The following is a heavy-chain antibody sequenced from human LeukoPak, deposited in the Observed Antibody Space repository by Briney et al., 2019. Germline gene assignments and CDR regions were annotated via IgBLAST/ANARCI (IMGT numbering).Heavy chain of an antibody. D-gene: IGHD3-10*01. Sequence: GGSLRPSCAASGFTFSGYAMNWVRQAPGRGLEWVSAVGGSGSSTYYADSVKGRFTISRDNSKNTLFLQMNSLTAEDTAMYYCAKAYGSGYYYAYFDNWGQGALVTVSS. CDR1: GFTFSGYA. CDR3: AKAYGSGYYYAYFDN. J-gene: IGHJ4*02. CDR2: VGGSGSST. V-gene: IGHV3-23*01.